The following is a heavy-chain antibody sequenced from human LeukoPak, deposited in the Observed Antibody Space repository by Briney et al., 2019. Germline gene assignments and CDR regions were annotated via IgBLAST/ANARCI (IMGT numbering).Heavy chain of an antibody. CDR3: AKDPNGDYIGTFDI. V-gene: IGHV3-33*05. Sequence: TGGSLRLSCAASGFTSSSYGMHWVRQAPGKGLEWVAVISYDGSNKYYADSVKGRFTISRDNSKNTLYLQMNSLRAEDTAVYYCAKDPNGDYIGTFDIWGQGTMVTVSS. CDR2: ISYDGSNK. D-gene: IGHD4-17*01. J-gene: IGHJ3*02. CDR1: GFTSSSYG.